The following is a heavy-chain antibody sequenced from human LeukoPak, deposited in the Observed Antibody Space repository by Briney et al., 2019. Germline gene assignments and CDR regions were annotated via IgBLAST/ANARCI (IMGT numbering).Heavy chain of an antibody. CDR1: GGSFSGYY. CDR3: ARGLWWIAAAEKNWFDP. D-gene: IGHD6-13*01. V-gene: IGHV4-34*01. Sequence: PSETLSLTCAVYGGSFSGYYWSWIRQPPGKGLEWIGEINHSGSTNYNPSLKSRVTISVDTSKNQFSLKLSSVTAADTAVYYCARGLWWIAAAEKNWFDPWGQGTLVTVSS. CDR2: INHSGST. J-gene: IGHJ5*02.